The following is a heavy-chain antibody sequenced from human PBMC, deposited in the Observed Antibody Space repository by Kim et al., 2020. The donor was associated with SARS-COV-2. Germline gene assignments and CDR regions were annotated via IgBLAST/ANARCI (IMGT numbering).Heavy chain of an antibody. J-gene: IGHJ4*01. CDR3: ARRGTMVRGVIISEDY. D-gene: IGHD3-10*01. V-gene: IGHV4-39*01. Sequence: SETLSLTCTVSGGSISSSSYYWGWIRQPPGKGLEWIGSIYYSGSTYYNPSLKSRVTISVDTSKNQFSLKLSSVTAADTAVYYCARRGTMVRGVIISEDY. CDR1: GGSISSSSYY. CDR2: IYYSGST.